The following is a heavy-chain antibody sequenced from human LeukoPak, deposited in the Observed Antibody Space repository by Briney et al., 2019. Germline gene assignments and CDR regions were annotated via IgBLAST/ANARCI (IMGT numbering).Heavy chain of an antibody. J-gene: IGHJ4*02. V-gene: IGHV4-59*11. CDR2: IYYSGST. Sequence: PSETLSLTCTVSGGSISSHYWSWIRQPPGKGLEWIGYIYYSGSTNYNPSLKSRVTISVDTSKSQFSLKLSSVTAADTAVYYCARVPNYYDSSGYYYFDYWGQGTLVTVSS. CDR3: ARVPNYYDSSGYYYFDY. CDR1: GGSISSHY. D-gene: IGHD3-22*01.